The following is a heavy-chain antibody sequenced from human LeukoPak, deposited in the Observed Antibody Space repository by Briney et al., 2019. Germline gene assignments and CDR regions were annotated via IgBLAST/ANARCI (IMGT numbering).Heavy chain of an antibody. CDR1: GFTFSSYG. V-gene: IGHV3-30*18. J-gene: IGHJ6*02. CDR2: ISYDGSNK. CDR3: AKDNKASGYYYDSSGYGSRGMDV. Sequence: PGRSLRLSCAASGFTFSSYGMHWVRQAPGKGLEWVAVISYDGSNKYYADSVKGRFTISRDNSKNTLYLQMNSLRAEDTAVYYCAKDNKASGYYYDSSGYGSRGMDVWGQGTTVTVSS. D-gene: IGHD3-22*01.